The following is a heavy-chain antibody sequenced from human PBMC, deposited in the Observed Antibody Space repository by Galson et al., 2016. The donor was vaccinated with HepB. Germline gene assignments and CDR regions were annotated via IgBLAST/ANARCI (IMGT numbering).Heavy chain of an antibody. V-gene: IGHV4-39*07. D-gene: IGHD4/OR15-4a*01. J-gene: IGHJ4*02. Sequence: ETLSLTCSVSGASISNSSSYYWGWIRQPPGKGLEWIASISYSGSTTYYNPSLESRVTISIDTSKNQFSLKLNSVTAADTAVYCCARVPANTRFDYWGQGTLVTVSS. CDR2: ISYSGST. CDR1: GASISNSSSYY. CDR3: ARVPANTRFDY.